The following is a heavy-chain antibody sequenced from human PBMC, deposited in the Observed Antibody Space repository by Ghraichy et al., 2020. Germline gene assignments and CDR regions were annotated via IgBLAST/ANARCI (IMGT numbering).Heavy chain of an antibody. Sequence: ASVKVSCKASGYTFVNYDINWVRQAPGQGLEWMGWMSPNSDNGNSAQKFQGRVTMTSNTSTATAYMELTSLTSEDTAVYYCARGGQWQLLITDAFDIWGQGTLVTVSS. V-gene: IGHV1-8*01. CDR3: ARGGQWQLLITDAFDI. D-gene: IGHD4-23*01. J-gene: IGHJ3*02. CDR2: MSPNSDNG. CDR1: GYTFVNYD.